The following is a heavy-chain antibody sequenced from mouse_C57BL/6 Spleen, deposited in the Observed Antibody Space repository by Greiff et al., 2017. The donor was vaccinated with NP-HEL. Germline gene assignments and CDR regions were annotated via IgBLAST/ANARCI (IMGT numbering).Heavy chain of an antibody. CDR3: ARSDYYGSSLWYAMDY. CDR2: INPGSGGT. V-gene: IGHV1-54*01. J-gene: IGHJ4*01. CDR1: GYAFTNYL. D-gene: IGHD1-1*01. Sequence: QVQLKQSGAELVRPGTSVKVSCKASGYAFTNYLIEWVKQRPGQGLEWIGVINPGSGGTNYNEKFKGKATLTADKSSSTAYMQLSSLTSEDSAVYFCARSDYYGSSLWYAMDYWGQGTSVTVSS.